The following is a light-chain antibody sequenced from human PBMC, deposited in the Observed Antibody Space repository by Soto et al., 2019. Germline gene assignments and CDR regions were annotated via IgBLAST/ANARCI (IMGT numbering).Light chain of an antibody. CDR1: QSVNSN. V-gene: IGKV3-15*01. CDR3: HHYNTWPWT. J-gene: IGKJ1*01. CDR2: GAS. Sequence: ETVMTQSPATLSVSQGERATLSCRASQSVNSNLAWYQQKLGQAPRVLIYGASTRATGIPARFSGSGSETEFILTINSLQSEDFAIYYCHHYNTWPWTFGQGTKVEI.